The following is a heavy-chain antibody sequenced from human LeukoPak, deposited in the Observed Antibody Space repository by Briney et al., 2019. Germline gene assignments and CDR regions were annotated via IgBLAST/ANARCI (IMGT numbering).Heavy chain of an antibody. V-gene: IGHV4-61*08. J-gene: IGHJ6*02. CDR1: GGSISSGDYY. CDR2: IYYSGST. CDR3: ARDVGIAAAGTLYYYYGMDV. D-gene: IGHD6-13*01. Sequence: SETLSLTCTVSGGSISSGDYYWSWIRQPPGKGLEWIGYIYYSGSTNYNPSLKSRVTISVDTFKNQFSLKLSSVTAADTAVYYCARDVGIAAAGTLYYYYGMDVWGQGTTVTVSS.